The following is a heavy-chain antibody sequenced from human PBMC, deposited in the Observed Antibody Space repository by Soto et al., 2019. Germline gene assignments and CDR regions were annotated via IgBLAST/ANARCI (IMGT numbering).Heavy chain of an antibody. D-gene: IGHD6-13*01. CDR1: GYTFTSYG. CDR3: ARGGFSGSWYRKYYYYRMDV. J-gene: IGHJ6*02. Sequence: GASVKVSCKASGYTFTSYGISWVRQAPGQGLEWMGWISAYNGNTNYAQKLQGRVTMTTDTSTSTAYMELRSLRSDDTAVYYCARGGFSGSWYRKYYYYRMDVWGQGTTVTVSS. CDR2: ISAYNGNT. V-gene: IGHV1-18*01.